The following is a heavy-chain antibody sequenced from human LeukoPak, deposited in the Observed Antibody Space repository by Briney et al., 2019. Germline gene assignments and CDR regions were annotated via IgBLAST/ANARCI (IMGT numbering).Heavy chain of an antibody. CDR2: IKQDGSEK. Sequence: GGSLRLSCAASGFTFSSYWMSWVRQAPGKGLEWVANIKQDGSEKYYVDSVKGGFTISRDNAKNSLYLQMNSLRAEDTAVYYCARDLPFDILTGNDAFDIWGQGTMVTVSS. CDR1: GFTFSSYW. D-gene: IGHD3-9*01. CDR3: ARDLPFDILTGNDAFDI. J-gene: IGHJ3*02. V-gene: IGHV3-7*03.